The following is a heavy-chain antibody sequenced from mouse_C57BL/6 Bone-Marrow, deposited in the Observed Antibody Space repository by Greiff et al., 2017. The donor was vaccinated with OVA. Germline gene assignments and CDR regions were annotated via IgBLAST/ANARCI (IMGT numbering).Heavy chain of an antibody. CDR1: GYSITSGYY. CDR2: ISYDGSN. D-gene: IGHD1-1*01. Sequence: DVQLQESGPGLVKPSQSLSLTCSVTGYSITSGYYWNWIRQFPGNKLEWMGYISYDGSNNYNPSLKNRISITRDTSKNQFFLKLNSVTTEDTATYYCARSFITTVVPFAYWGQGTLVTVSA. CDR3: ARSFITTVVPFAY. V-gene: IGHV3-6*01. J-gene: IGHJ3*01.